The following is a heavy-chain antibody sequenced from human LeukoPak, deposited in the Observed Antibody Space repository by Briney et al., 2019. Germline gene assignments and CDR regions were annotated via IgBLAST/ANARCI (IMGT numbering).Heavy chain of an antibody. CDR3: AGEADNSATDY. CDR2: ISGSGSTI. Sequence: GGSLRLSCAASGFTFNTYGMSWVRQAPGKGLEWLSYISGSGSTIYYADSVKGRFTISRDNAKNSLYLQMNSLRAEDTAVYYCAGEADNSATDYWGQGTLVTVSS. D-gene: IGHD2/OR15-2a*01. J-gene: IGHJ4*02. V-gene: IGHV3-48*04. CDR1: GFTFNTYG.